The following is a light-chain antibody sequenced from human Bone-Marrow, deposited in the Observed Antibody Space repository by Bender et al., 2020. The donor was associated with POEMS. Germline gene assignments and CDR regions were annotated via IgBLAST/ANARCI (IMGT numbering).Light chain of an antibody. CDR2: EVS. Sequence: QSPLTQPASVSGSLGQSVTISCTGTSSDVGGYNYVSWYQHHPGKAPKLLIYEVSKWPSGVPDRFSGSKSGNTASLTVSGLQAEDEADYYCSSYAGRNTFVFGTGTTVTVL. V-gene: IGLV2-8*01. J-gene: IGLJ1*01. CDR3: SSYAGRNTFV. CDR1: SSDVGGYNY.